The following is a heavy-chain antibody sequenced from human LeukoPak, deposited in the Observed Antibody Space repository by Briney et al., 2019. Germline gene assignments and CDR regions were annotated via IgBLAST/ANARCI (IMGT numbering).Heavy chain of an antibody. D-gene: IGHD5-24*01. J-gene: IGHJ3*02. CDR3: AKPLEMATIWDAFDI. CDR1: GFTFSSYG. Sequence: PGGSLRLSCAASGFTFSSYGMHWVRQAPGKGLEWVAVISYDGSNKYYADSVKGRFTISRDNSKNTLYLQMSSLRAEDTAVYYCAKPLEMATIWDAFDIWGQGTMVTVSS. CDR2: ISYDGSNK. V-gene: IGHV3-30*18.